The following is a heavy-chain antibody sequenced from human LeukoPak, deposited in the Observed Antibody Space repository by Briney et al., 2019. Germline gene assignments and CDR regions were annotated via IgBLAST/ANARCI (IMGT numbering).Heavy chain of an antibody. CDR1: GFTFDDTA. D-gene: IGHD4-17*01. CDR2: ISWNSGDI. Sequence: GRSLRLSCAASGFTFDDTAMHWVRQAPWKGLEWLSSISWNSGDIHYADSVKGRFTISRDNAKNSLYLQMNGLRAEDTALYYCAKETYGIDYWGQGTLVTVSS. J-gene: IGHJ4*02. CDR3: AKETYGIDY. V-gene: IGHV3-9*01.